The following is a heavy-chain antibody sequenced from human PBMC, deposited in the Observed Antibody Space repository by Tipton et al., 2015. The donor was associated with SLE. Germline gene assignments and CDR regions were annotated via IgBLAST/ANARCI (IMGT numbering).Heavy chain of an antibody. CDR3: AGSSSWYEY. CDR2: LFTSGSS. J-gene: IGHJ4*02. CDR1: GGSIGSGSYF. V-gene: IGHV4-61*02. D-gene: IGHD6-13*01. Sequence: TLSLTCTVSGGSIGSGSYFWAWIRQPAGKGLEWIGRLFTSGSSDYNPSLKSRVTISIDTSKNQFSLKLASGTAADPAVYYCAGSSSWYEYWGQGTLVTVSS.